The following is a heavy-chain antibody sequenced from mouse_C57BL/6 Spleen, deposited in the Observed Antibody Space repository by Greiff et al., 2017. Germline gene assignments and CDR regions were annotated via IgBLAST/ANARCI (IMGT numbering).Heavy chain of an antibody. Sequence: DVHLVESGPGLVKPSQSLSLTCSVTGYSITSGYYWNWIRQFPGNKLEWMGYISYDGSNNYNPSLKNRISITRGTSKNQFFLKLNSVTTEDTATYYCARGANWWFAYWGQGTLVTVSA. CDR3: ARGANWWFAY. V-gene: IGHV3-6*01. D-gene: IGHD4-1*01. CDR1: GYSITSGYY. J-gene: IGHJ3*01. CDR2: ISYDGSN.